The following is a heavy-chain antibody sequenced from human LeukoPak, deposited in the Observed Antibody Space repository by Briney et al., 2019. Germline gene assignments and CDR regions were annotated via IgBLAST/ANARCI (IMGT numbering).Heavy chain of an antibody. CDR1: GFTFSSYS. CDR3: ARALGDI. J-gene: IGHJ1*01. V-gene: IGHV3-23*01. Sequence: GGSLRLSCAASGFTFSSYSMTWVRQAPGKGLEWVSAINTGGDDTYYADSVRGRFTISRDNSKNTLHLQMNSLRAEDTAVYYCARALGDIRGQGTLVTVSS. CDR2: INTGGDDT.